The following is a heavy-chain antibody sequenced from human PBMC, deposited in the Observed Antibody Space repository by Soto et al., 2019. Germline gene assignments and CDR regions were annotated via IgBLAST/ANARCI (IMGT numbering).Heavy chain of an antibody. V-gene: IGHV1-8*01. Sequence: QVQVVQSGAEVKKPGASAKVSCKPSGHTFTSYDIHWVRQATGQGLEWIGWMNPNSGDTGYAQKFQGRDTMTRDNSISTAYMELSSLTSEDTAVYFCAYNLYDTRGYPYFDYWGQGTLVTVSS. J-gene: IGHJ4*02. CDR2: MNPNSGDT. CDR1: GHTFTSYD. CDR3: AYNLYDTRGYPYFDY. D-gene: IGHD3-22*01.